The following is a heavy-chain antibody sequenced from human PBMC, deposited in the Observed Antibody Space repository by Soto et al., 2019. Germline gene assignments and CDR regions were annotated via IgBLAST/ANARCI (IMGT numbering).Heavy chain of an antibody. CDR2: ISYDGTNK. J-gene: IGHJ6*02. V-gene: IGHV3-30*18. CDR1: GFTFSTYG. D-gene: IGHD4-17*01. Sequence: GGSLRLSCAASGFTFSTYGMHWVRQTPGKGLEWVAVISYDGTNKFYSDSVKGRFTISRDNFKNTLTLQMNSLRADDTAVYSCAKDLQSYGDYDYYCYGMEVWGLGTRVTVSS. CDR3: AKDLQSYGDYDYYCYGMEV.